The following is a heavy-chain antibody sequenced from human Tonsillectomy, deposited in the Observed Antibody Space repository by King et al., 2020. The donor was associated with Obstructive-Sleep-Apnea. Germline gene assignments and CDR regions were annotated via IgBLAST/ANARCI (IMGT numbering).Heavy chain of an antibody. Sequence: QLQESGPGLVKPSETLSLTCTVSGGSINSYYWSWIRQTPGKGLEWIWYISSSGRTNYNPPLKSRVTISVDTSKNQFSLQLSSVTAADTAVYYCARDRVGRDGYNRFDYWGQGTLVTVSS. CDR1: GGSINSYY. D-gene: IGHD5-24*01. CDR3: ARDRVGRDGYNRFDY. V-gene: IGHV4-59*01. CDR2: ISSSGRT. J-gene: IGHJ4*02.